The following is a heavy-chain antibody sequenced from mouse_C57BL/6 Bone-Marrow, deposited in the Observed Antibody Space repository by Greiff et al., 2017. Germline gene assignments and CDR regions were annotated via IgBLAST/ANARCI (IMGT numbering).Heavy chain of an antibody. J-gene: IGHJ1*03. D-gene: IGHD1-1*01. CDR3: ARVTYGSSYDLPYRYFDV. V-gene: IGHV1-55*01. Sequence: QVQLQQPGAELVKPGASVKMSCKASGYTFTSYWITWVKQRPGQGLEWIGDIYPGSGSTNYNEKFKSKATLTVDTSSSTAYMQLSSLTSEDSAVYYCARVTYGSSYDLPYRYFDVWGTGTTVTVSS. CDR1: GYTFTSYW. CDR2: IYPGSGST.